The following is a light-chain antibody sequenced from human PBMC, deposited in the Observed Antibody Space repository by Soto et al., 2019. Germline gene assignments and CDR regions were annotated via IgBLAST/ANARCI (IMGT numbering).Light chain of an antibody. J-gene: IGKJ2*01. CDR1: QSVDSRY. CDR3: QQYGSSPYT. Sequence: EIVLTQSPGTLSLSPGERASLSCRASQSVDSRYLAWYQQKPGQAPRLLIFGASSRATGIPDRFSGSGSGTDLTVTISRLEPEDFAVYYCQQYGSSPYTFGQGTKVEIK. CDR2: GAS. V-gene: IGKV3-20*01.